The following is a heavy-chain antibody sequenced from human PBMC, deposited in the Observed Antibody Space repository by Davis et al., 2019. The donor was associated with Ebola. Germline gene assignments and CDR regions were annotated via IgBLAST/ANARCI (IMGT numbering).Heavy chain of an antibody. V-gene: IGHV3-48*01. J-gene: IGHJ4*02. CDR3: ARETPISSRSDW. CDR2: ITTSGWST. Sequence: PGGSLRLSCTASGFAFSNYNMNWVRQAPGKGLEWVSSITTSGWSTYYADSVKGRFIISRDNAKNSLFLQMHSLRGDDTAVYFCARETPISSRSDWWGQGTLVTVSS. D-gene: IGHD2-2*01. CDR1: GFAFSNYN.